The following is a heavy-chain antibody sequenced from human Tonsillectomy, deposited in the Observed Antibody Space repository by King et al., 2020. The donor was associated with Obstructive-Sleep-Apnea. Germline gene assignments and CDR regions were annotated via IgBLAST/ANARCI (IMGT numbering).Heavy chain of an antibody. J-gene: IGHJ5*02. CDR1: GASISSSY. CDR3: TRHTSELGWFDP. D-gene: IGHD3-16*01. CDR2: MSYSGNT. Sequence: QLQESGPGLVKPSETLSLTCTVSGASISSSYWSWIRQPPGKGPDWIGYMSYSGNTNYSPSLKSRLTLSLDTSTNQFSLKLTSVTAADTAVYYCTRHTSELGWFDPWGQGTLVTVSS. V-gene: IGHV4-59*08.